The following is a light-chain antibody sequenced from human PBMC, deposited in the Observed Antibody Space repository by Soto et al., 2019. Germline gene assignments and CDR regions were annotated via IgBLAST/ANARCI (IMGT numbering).Light chain of an antibody. J-gene: IGKJ4*01. CDR2: GAS. CDR1: QSVNNN. CDR3: QQYHNWVT. V-gene: IGKV3-15*01. Sequence: EIVTTQSPATLSVSPGERATLSCRASQSVNNNLAWYQQKPGQAPRLLIYGASTRATGIPARFSGSGSGTDFTLTISSLQSEDFAVYYCQQYHNWVTFGGGTKVDI.